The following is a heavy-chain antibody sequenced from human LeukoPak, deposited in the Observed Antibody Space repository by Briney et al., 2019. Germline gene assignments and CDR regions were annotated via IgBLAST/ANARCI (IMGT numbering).Heavy chain of an antibody. D-gene: IGHD6-19*01. Sequence: GGSLRLSCAASGFTFSTYSMTWVRQAPGKGLEWVSYISSRITVIYYADSLGGRFTISRDNAKNSLYLQVNSLRVEGTALYFCARGAVAGRGFDHWGQGALVTVSS. V-gene: IGHV3-48*01. CDR2: ISSRITVI. CDR1: GFTFSTYS. J-gene: IGHJ4*02. CDR3: ARGAVAGRGFDH.